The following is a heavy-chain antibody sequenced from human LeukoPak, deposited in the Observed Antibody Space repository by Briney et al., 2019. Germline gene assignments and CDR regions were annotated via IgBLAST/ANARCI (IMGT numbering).Heavy chain of an antibody. V-gene: IGHV4-39*01. CDR2: IHYSGST. CDR3: ASPNSGSYQGYFDY. Sequence: SETLSLTCTVSGGSISSSSYYWVWIRQPPGKGLEGIGSIHYSGSTYYNPSLKIRFTISVDTSKNPFSLKLTSVTAADTAVYYCASPNSGSYQGYFDYWGQGTLVTVSS. J-gene: IGHJ4*02. D-gene: IGHD1-26*01. CDR1: GGSISSSSYY.